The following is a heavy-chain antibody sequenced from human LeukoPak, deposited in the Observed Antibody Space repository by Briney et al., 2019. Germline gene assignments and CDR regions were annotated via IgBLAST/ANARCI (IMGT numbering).Heavy chain of an antibody. V-gene: IGHV3-7*01. J-gene: IGHJ3*02. Sequence: GGSLRLSCAASGFTFSRYWMSWVRQAPGKGLEWVANIKQDGSEKYYVDSVKGRFTISRDNTKNSLYLQMNSLRAEDTAVYYCARDTPHAVREYYYDSSANEEDAFDIWGQGTMVTVSS. CDR3: ARDTPHAVREYYYDSSANEEDAFDI. CDR1: GFTFSRYW. D-gene: IGHD3-22*01. CDR2: IKQDGSEK.